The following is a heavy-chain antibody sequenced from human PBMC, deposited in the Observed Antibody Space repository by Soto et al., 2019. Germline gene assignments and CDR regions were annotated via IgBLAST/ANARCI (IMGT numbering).Heavy chain of an antibody. CDR3: ARDRGIVAPGVGDYYDY. D-gene: IGHD1-26*01. J-gene: IGHJ4*02. CDR2: ITNDGST. Sequence: QVQLVESGGGFVKPGGSLRLSCADSGFTFNDYYMSWIRQASGKGPEWISYITNDGSTDYADSVKGRFTISRDNAKNSLYLQMNSLRAEDTAVYYCARDRGIVAPGVGDYYDYWGQGTLVIVSS. CDR1: GFTFNDYY. V-gene: IGHV3-11*01.